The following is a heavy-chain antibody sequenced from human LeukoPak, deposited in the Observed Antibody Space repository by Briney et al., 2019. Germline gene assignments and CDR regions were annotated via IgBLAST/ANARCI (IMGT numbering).Heavy chain of an antibody. J-gene: IGHJ4*02. CDR1: GFSFSGYW. Sequence: GGSLRLSCAASGFSFSGYWMSWVRQAPGKGLEWVANIKPDGTEKYYVDSVKGRFTISRDNTRSSLDLQMNSLRAEDTALYYCAKPAKTDYADYWGQGTLVTVSS. D-gene: IGHD1-14*01. CDR3: AKPAKTDYADY. V-gene: IGHV3-7*03. CDR2: IKPDGTEK.